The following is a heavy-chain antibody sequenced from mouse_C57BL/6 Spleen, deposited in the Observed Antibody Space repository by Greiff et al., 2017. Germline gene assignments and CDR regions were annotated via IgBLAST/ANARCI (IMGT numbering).Heavy chain of an antibody. CDR3: TFYYSNYVFAY. V-gene: IGHV14-4*01. Sequence: VQLKDSGAELVRPGASVKLSCTASGFNIKDDYMHWVKQRPEQGLEWIGWIDPENGDTEYASKFQGKATITADTSSNTAYLQLSSLTSEDTAVYYCTFYYSNYVFAYWGQGTLVTVSA. CDR2: IDPENGDT. D-gene: IGHD2-5*01. J-gene: IGHJ3*01. CDR1: GFNIKDDY.